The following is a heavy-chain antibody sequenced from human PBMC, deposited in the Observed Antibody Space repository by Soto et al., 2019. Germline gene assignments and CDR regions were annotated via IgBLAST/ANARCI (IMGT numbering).Heavy chain of an antibody. CDR3: AKDRTGYSSSSPAFDY. Sequence: PGGSLRLSCAASGFTFSSYAMSWVRQAPGKGLEWASAISGSGGSTYYADSVKGRFTISRDNSKNTLYLQMNSLGAEDTAVYYCAKDRTGYSSSSPAFDYWGQGTLVTVSS. CDR2: ISGSGGST. J-gene: IGHJ4*02. V-gene: IGHV3-23*01. D-gene: IGHD6-6*01. CDR1: GFTFSSYA.